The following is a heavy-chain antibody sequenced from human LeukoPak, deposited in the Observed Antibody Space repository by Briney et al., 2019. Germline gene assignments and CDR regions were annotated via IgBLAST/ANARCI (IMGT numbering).Heavy chain of an antibody. V-gene: IGHV4-30-4*08. CDR1: GDSISSNDYY. D-gene: IGHD5-24*01. CDR3: VRETAKFSRGPFDY. Sequence: SETLSLTCTVSGDSISSNDYYWTWIRQPPGKGLEWIGYIFHSGSTYYNPSLKSRVTISVDTSKNQFSLRLNSVTVADTAVYYCVRETAKFSRGPFDYWGQGTLVTVSS. J-gene: IGHJ4*02. CDR2: IFHSGST.